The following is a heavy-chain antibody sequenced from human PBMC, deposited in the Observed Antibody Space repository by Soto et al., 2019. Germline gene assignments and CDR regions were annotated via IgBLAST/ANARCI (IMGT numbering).Heavy chain of an antibody. CDR2: ANPDGSEK. V-gene: IGHV3-7*05. Sequence: PGGSLRLSCAVSGFTITTYWMIWVRQAPGKGLEWVASANPDGSEKHYVDSVKGRFAISRDNAKNSMFLQMNSLRVEDTAVYYCARLFQEYYDILIGYSDGYYFDYWGHGTLVTVSS. D-gene: IGHD3-9*01. CDR3: ARLFQEYYDILIGYSDGYYFDY. J-gene: IGHJ4*01. CDR1: GFTITTYW.